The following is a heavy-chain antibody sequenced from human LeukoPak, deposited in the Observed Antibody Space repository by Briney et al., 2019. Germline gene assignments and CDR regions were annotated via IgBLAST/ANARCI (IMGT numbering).Heavy chain of an antibody. CDR1: GFTFSSYT. CDR2: ISSGSNYI. CDR3: ARSNYYDSSGYRGH. V-gene: IGHV3-21*01. Sequence: GGSLRLSCAASGFTFSSYTMNWVRQAPGKGLEWVSSISSGSNYIYYADSVKGRFTISRDNAKNSLYLQMNSLRAEDTAVYYCARSNYYDSSGYRGHWGQGTLVTISS. D-gene: IGHD3-22*01. J-gene: IGHJ4*02.